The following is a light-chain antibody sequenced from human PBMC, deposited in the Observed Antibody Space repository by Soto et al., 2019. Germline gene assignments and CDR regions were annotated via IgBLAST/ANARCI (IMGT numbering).Light chain of an antibody. CDR1: SSDVGGYNY. CDR2: EVS. J-gene: IGLJ6*01. CDR3: SSSAGSNHSSNV. V-gene: IGLV2-8*01. Sequence: QSALTQPPSASGSPGQSVTISCTGTSSDVGGYNYVSWYQQHPGKAPKLMIYEVSKRPSGVPDRFSGSKSGNTASLTVSGLQAEAAAGYSCSSSAGSNHSSNVFGSGTQLTVL.